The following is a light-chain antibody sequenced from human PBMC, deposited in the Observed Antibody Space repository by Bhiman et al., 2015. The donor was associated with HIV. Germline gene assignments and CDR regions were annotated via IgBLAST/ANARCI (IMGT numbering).Light chain of an antibody. CDR1: NLGDRY. CDR2: QSS. V-gene: IGLV3-1*01. Sequence: SYELTQPPSVSVSPGQTASITCSGDNLGDRYVHWYQQKAGQSPILIIYQSSKRPSGIPERFSGSNSGNTATLTISGSQAMDEADYFCQAWDSTTVIFGGGTKLTVL. J-gene: IGLJ2*01. CDR3: QAWDSTTVI.